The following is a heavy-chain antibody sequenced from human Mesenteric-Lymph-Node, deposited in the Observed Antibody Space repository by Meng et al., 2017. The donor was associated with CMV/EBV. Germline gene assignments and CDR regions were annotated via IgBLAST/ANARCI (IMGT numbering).Heavy chain of an antibody. CDR2: IKSEIDGGTT. J-gene: IGHJ4*02. CDR1: GCTFSHAW. V-gene: IGHV3-15*01. CDR3: TTSRGSGFDY. D-gene: IGHD3-16*01. Sequence: CAAAGCTFSHAWMSWVRQAPGKGLEWVGRIKSEIDGGTTDYAAAVKGRFTFSRDDSKNTLFLYMNSLKTEDTAVYYCTTSRGSGFDYWGQGNLVTVSS.